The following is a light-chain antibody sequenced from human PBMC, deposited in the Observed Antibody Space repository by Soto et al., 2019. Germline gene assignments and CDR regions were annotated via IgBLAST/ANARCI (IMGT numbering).Light chain of an antibody. J-gene: IGKJ2*01. V-gene: IGKV1-6*01. CDR2: AAS. CDR1: QGIRND. Sequence: AIQMTQSPSSLSASVGDRVTITCRASQGIRNDLGWFQQKPGKAPKLLIYAASSLQSGVPSRFSGSGSGTDFTLTITSLQPEDFATYYCLQDYTFPYSVGQGTKLEIK. CDR3: LQDYTFPYS.